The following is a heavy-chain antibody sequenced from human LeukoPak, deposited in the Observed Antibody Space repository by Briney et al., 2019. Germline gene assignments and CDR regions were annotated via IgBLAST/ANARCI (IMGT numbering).Heavy chain of an antibody. CDR3: ARSDRPTIYYYYYMDV. V-gene: IGHV4-59*01. Sequence: PSETLSLTCTVSGGSISSYYWSWIRQPPGKGLEWIGYIYYSGSTNYNPSLKSRVTISVDTSKNQFSLKLSSVTAADTAVYYCARSDRPTIYYYYYMDVWGKGTTVTVSS. CDR2: IYYSGST. J-gene: IGHJ6*03. CDR1: GGSISSYY.